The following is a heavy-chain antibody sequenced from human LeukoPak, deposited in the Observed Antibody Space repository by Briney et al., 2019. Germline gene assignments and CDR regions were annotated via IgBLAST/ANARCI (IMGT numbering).Heavy chain of an antibody. CDR1: GFAFSFSA. J-gene: IGHJ5*01. V-gene: IGHV3-23*01. CDR2: INANAINT. D-gene: IGHD6-19*01. CDR3: ARPISGGLAVTADWFDS. Sequence: GGSLRLSCGASGFAFSFSAMTWVRQAPGTGLEWVSNINANAINTYYADPVKGRFTISRDNSKSTLYLQLNSLRAEDTAVYYCARPISGGLAVTADWFDSWGQGTLVIVS.